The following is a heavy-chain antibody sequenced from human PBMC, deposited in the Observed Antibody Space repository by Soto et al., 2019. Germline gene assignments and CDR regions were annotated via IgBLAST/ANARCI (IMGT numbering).Heavy chain of an antibody. CDR3: ARVSGYCRSTTCCDWLDP. J-gene: IGHJ5*02. Sequence: PSETLSLTCTVSGGSMSSYYWTWIRQPPGKGLEWIGYKHYSGSTNYNPSLKSRVTISLDTSMNQFSLKLSSVTAADTAMYYCARVSGYCRSTTCCDWLDPWGQGTLVTVSS. V-gene: IGHV4-59*01. CDR1: GGSMSSYY. CDR2: KHYSGST. D-gene: IGHD2-2*01.